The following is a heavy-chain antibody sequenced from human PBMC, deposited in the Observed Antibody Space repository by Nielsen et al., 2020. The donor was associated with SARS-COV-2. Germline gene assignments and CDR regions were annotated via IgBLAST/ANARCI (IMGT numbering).Heavy chain of an antibody. CDR2: ISAYNGNT. Sequence: GESLKISCKASGYTFTSYGISWVRQAPGQGLEWMGWISAYNGNTNYAQKLQGRVIMTTDTSTSTAYMELRSLRSDDTAVYYCARVQPGIAADYWGQGTLVTVSS. CDR1: GYTFTSYG. V-gene: IGHV1-18*01. J-gene: IGHJ4*02. D-gene: IGHD6-13*01. CDR3: ARVQPGIAADY.